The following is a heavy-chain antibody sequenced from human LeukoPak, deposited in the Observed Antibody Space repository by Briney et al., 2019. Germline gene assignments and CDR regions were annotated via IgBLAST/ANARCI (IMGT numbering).Heavy chain of an antibody. V-gene: IGHV3-23*01. D-gene: IGHD2-15*01. CDR3: AKQLGYCSDGSCYFPY. J-gene: IGHJ4*02. CDR1: GFTFSSSA. CDR2: ISNNGGYT. Sequence: GGSLRLSYAASGFTFSSSAMSWVRQAPGKGLEWVSAISNNGGYTYYADSVQGRFTISRDNSKSTLCLQMNSLRAEDTAVYYCAKQLGYCSDGSCYFPYRGQGTLVTVSS.